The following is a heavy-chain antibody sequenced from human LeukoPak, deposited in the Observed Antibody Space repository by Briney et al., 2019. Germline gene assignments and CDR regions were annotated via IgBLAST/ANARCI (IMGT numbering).Heavy chain of an antibody. J-gene: IGHJ4*02. V-gene: IGHV3-23*01. D-gene: IGHD4-23*01. CDR2: ISDSGGST. CDR3: AKDSVVPGLADY. CDR1: GLSFSSYA. Sequence: GGSLRPSCAASGLSFSSYAMTWVRQAPGKGLEWVSAISDSGGSTFYADSVRGRFTISRDNSKNTLYLQMNSLRAEDTAVYYCAKDSVVPGLADYWGQGTLVTVSS.